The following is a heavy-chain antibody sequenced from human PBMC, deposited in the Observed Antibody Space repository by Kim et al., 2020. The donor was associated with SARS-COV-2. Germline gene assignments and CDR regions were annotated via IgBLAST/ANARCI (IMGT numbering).Heavy chain of an antibody. V-gene: IGHV7-4-1*02. D-gene: IGHD3-10*01. J-gene: IGHJ5*02. CDR3: ARKFPRITMVRGVISSGANWFDP. CDR2: INTNTGNP. Sequence: ASVKVSCKASRYTFTSYAMNWVRQAPGQGLEWMGWINTNTGNPTYAQGFTGRFVFSLDTSVSTAYLQISSLKAEDTAVYYCARKFPRITMVRGVISSGANWFDPWGQGTLVTVSS. CDR1: RYTFTSYA.